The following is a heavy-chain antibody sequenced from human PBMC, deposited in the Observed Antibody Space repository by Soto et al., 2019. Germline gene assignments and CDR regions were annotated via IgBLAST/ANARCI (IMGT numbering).Heavy chain of an antibody. CDR2: IYRGGDNT. J-gene: IGHJ2*01. V-gene: IGHV3-66*04. CDR1: GFTVSSSY. D-gene: IGHD1-26*01. Sequence: EVQLVESGGGLVQPGGSLRLSCAASGFTVSSSYMGWVRQAPGKGLEWVSSIYRGGDNTYYADSVRGRFTISTDNFKDTIYLQMNSLRVDATAMYYCARHVGFYWYFDLWGRGTLVTVSS. CDR3: ARHVGFYWYFDL.